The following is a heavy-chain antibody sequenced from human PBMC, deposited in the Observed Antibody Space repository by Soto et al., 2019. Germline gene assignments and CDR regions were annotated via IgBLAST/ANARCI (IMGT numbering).Heavy chain of an antibody. CDR3: ARGFLAVAAPNYYYYGMDV. Sequence: ASVKGSCTASGYTFTSYDINWVRQATGQGLEWMGWMNPNSGNTGYAQKFQGRVTMTRNNSISTAYMELSSLRSEDTAVYYCARGFLAVAAPNYYYYGMDVWGQGTTVTVS. V-gene: IGHV1-8*01. CDR1: GYTFTSYD. CDR2: MNPNSGNT. D-gene: IGHD6-19*01. J-gene: IGHJ6*02.